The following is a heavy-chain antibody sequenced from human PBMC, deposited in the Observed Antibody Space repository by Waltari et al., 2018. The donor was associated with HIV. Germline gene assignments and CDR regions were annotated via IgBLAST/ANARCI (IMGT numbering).Heavy chain of an antibody. CDR1: GFTFDDYA. V-gene: IGHV3-9*01. J-gene: IGHJ6*02. CDR3: AKDSSPYYYYGMDV. Sequence: EVQLVESGGGLVQPGRSLRLSCAASGFTFDDYAMHWVRQAPGKGLEWVSGSSWNSGSIGYADSVKGRFTISRDNAKNSLYLQMNSLRAEDTALYYCAKDSSPYYYYGMDVWGQGTTVTVSS. CDR2: SSWNSGSI.